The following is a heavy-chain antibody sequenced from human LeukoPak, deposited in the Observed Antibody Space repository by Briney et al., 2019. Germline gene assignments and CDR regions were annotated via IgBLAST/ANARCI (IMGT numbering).Heavy chain of an antibody. CDR1: GYTFTSYG. CDR2: ISAYNGNT. V-gene: IGHV1-18*01. Sequence: GASVKVSCKASGYTFTSYGIGWVRQAPGQGLEWMGWISAYNGNTNYAQKLQGRVTMTTDTSTSTAYMELRSLRSDDTAVYYCARAPGRYYYYYMDVWGKGTTVTVSS. D-gene: IGHD1-26*01. J-gene: IGHJ6*03. CDR3: ARAPGRYYYYYMDV.